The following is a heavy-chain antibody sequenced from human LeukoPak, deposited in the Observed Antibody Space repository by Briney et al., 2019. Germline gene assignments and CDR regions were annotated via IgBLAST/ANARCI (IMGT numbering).Heavy chain of an antibody. CDR1: GFTVSTYA. CDR2: VSDGGSDS. V-gene: IGHV3-23*01. Sequence: GGSLRLSCAASGFTVSTYAMAWVRQAPGKGLECLSIVSDGGSDSYYADSVKGRFTISRDNSRNTLFLQMHSLRAEDTAVYYCVKRPSESCTSGGCYFDSWGQGTLVTVSS. J-gene: IGHJ4*02. D-gene: IGHD2-8*01. CDR3: VKRPSESCTSGGCYFDS.